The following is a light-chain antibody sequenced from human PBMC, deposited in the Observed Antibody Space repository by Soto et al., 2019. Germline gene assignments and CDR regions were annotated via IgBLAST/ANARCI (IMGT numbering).Light chain of an antibody. CDR1: QSVSSY. J-gene: IGKJ4*01. V-gene: IGKV3-11*01. CDR2: DAS. Sequence: EIVLTQSPATLSLSPGERATLSCRASQSVSSYLAWYQQKPGQAPSLLIYDASNRATGIPARLSGSGSGTDFTLTISRLEPEDFAVYYCQQRSNWPLTFGGGTKVEIK. CDR3: QQRSNWPLT.